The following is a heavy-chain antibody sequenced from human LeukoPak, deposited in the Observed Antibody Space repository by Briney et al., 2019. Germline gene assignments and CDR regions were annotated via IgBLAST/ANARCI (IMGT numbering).Heavy chain of an antibody. J-gene: IGHJ4*02. Sequence: SETLSLTCNVSGGPITDYYWSWIRQPPGKGLEWIGYIYFRGTTNYNPSFKSRVTISVDTSKNQFSLRLSSVTTADTAVYYCARDRFYDNSGFRRLGLWGQGALVTVSS. CDR3: ARDRFYDNSGFRRLGL. D-gene: IGHD3-22*01. CDR1: GGPITDYY. V-gene: IGHV4-59*01. CDR2: IYFRGTT.